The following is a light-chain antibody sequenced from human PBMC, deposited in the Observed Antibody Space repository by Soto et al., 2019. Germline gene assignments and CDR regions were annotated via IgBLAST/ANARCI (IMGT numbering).Light chain of an antibody. Sequence: DIQMTQSPSSLAASVGDRVTITCRASQSISGYLNLYQQKPGKAPKLLISGAFSLQNGGPPRFSGSGSGTDFTLTISSLHPEDFATYYCQQRYTPPRTFGQGNKLEI. J-gene: IGKJ2*01. CDR3: QQRYTPPRT. CDR1: QSISGY. V-gene: IGKV1-39*01. CDR2: GAF.